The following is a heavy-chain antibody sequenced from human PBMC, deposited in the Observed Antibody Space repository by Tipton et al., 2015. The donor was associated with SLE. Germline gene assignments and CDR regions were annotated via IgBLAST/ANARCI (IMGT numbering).Heavy chain of an antibody. Sequence: GSLRLSCAASGFTFSSYAMSWVRQAPGKGLEWVSAISSSSSTIYYADSVKGRFTISRDNAKNSLYLQMNSLRAEDTAVYYCARELGRGFWDYWGQGTLVTVSS. V-gene: IGHV3-48*01. CDR1: GFTFSSYA. CDR2: ISSSSSTI. J-gene: IGHJ4*02. D-gene: IGHD7-27*01. CDR3: ARELGRGFWDY.